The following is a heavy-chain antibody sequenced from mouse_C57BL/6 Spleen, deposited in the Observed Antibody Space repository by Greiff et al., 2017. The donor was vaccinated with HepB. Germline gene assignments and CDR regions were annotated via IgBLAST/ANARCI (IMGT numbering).Heavy chain of an antibody. CDR1: GYSFTGYY. D-gene: IGHD2-3*01. CDR2: INPSTGGT. CDR3: ARSADDGYPTSYAMDY. V-gene: IGHV1-42*01. Sequence: EVQLQQSGPELVKPGASVKISCKASGYSFTGYYMNWVKQSPEKSLEWIGEINPSTGGTTYNQKFKAKATLTVDKSSSTAYMQLKSLTSEDSAVYYCARSADDGYPTSYAMDYWGQGTSVTVSS. J-gene: IGHJ4*01.